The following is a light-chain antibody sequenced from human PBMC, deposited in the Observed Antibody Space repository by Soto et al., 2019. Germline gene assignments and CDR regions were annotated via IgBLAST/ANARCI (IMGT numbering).Light chain of an antibody. CDR2: QVS. V-gene: IGLV2-14*01. CDR1: GSDIGAYNS. Sequence: QSALTQPASVSASPGQSITISCTGTGSDIGAYNSVSWYQQHPGKAPKLIVFQVSFRPSAVSDRFSGLKSDNTASLTISGLQTEDEADYFCLSSTTSSTFVLGTGTKVTV. J-gene: IGLJ1*01. CDR3: LSSTTSSTFV.